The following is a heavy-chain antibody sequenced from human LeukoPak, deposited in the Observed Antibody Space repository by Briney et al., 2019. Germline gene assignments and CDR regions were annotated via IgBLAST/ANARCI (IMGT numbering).Heavy chain of an antibody. Sequence: QPGGSLRLSCAASGFTFNSYVMSWVRQAPGKGLEWVSTITGSGGSTYYADSVKGRFTISRDNSKNTLYLQMNSLRAEDTAVYYCARSQSGAYGYESTRELYYYGMDVWGQGTTVTVSS. J-gene: IGHJ6*02. CDR3: ARSQSGAYGYESTRELYYYGMDV. CDR1: GFTFNSYV. D-gene: IGHD5-18*01. V-gene: IGHV3-23*01. CDR2: ITGSGGST.